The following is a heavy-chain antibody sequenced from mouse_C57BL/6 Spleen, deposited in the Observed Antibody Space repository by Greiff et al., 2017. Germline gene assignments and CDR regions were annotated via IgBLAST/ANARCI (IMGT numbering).Heavy chain of an antibody. Sequence: VQLKQPGAELVRPGSSVKLSCKASGYTFTSYWMHWVKQRPIQGLEWIGNIDPSDSETHYNQKFKDKATLTVDKSSSTAYMQLSSLTSEDSAVYYCARNGNYPYWYFDVWGTGTTVTVSS. D-gene: IGHD2-1*01. CDR1: GYTFTSYW. J-gene: IGHJ1*03. CDR2: IDPSDSET. CDR3: ARNGNYPYWYFDV. V-gene: IGHV1-52*01.